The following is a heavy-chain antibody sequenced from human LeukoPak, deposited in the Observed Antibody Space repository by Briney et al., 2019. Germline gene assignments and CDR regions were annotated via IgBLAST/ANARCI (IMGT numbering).Heavy chain of an antibody. CDR2: TSWNSGSI. V-gene: IGHV3-9*01. J-gene: IGHJ4*02. D-gene: IGHD3-22*01. CDR1: GFAFDDYA. CDR3: AKVIGYAESGYLTSAVDY. Sequence: GGSLRLSCAASGFAFDDYAMHWVRQAPGKGLEWVSGTSWNSGSIGYADSVKGRFTISRDNAKNSLYLQMNSLRAEDTALYYCAKVIGYAESGYLTSAVDYWGQGTLVTVSS.